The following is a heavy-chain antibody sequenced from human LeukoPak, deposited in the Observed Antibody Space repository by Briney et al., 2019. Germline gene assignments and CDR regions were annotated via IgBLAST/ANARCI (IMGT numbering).Heavy chain of an antibody. CDR1: TFTSTNYA. D-gene: IGHD3-22*01. J-gene: IGHJ4*02. Sequence: PGGSLRLSCAASTFTSTNYAMSWARQAPGKGLEWVSSISGSGSSTNYADSVKGRFTISRDNSKNTLYLQMKSLRAEDTAVYYGAKDRGTLMVVRTFASWGQGTLVTVSS. CDR3: AKDRGTLMVVRTFAS. CDR2: ISGSGSST. V-gene: IGHV3-23*01.